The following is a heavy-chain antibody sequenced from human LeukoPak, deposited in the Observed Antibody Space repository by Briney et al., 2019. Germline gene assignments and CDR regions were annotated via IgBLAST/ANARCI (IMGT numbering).Heavy chain of an antibody. D-gene: IGHD2-2*01. Sequence: SETLSPTCIVSGGSISSSIYYWAWVRQPPGKGLEWIGTVFYNGATQYSPSLRSRVTISVDSSKKQFSLKLTSVTAADTAVYFCARKYCSTTSCYYAFDIWGQGTMVTVSS. V-gene: IGHV4-39*07. CDR1: GGSISSSIYY. CDR3: ARKYCSTTSCYYAFDI. CDR2: VFYNGAT. J-gene: IGHJ3*02.